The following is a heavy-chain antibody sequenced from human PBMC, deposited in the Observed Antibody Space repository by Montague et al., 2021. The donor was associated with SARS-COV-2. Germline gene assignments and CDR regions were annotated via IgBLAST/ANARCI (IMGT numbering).Heavy chain of an antibody. J-gene: IGHJ4*02. Sequence: SLRLSCAASGFTFSSYAMHWVRQAPGKGLEWVAVISYGGSNKYYADSVKGRFTISRDNSKNTLYLQMNSLRAEDTAVYYCARSLAATLLVYFDYWGQGTLVTVSS. CDR2: ISYGGSNK. CDR1: GFTFSSYA. CDR3: ARSLAATLLVYFDY. V-gene: IGHV3-30*04. D-gene: IGHD2-15*01.